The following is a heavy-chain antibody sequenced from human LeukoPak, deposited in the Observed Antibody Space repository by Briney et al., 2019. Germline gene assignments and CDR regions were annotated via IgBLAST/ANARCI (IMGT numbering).Heavy chain of an antibody. CDR1: GYTFTSYH. Sequence: ASVKVSCKASGYTFTSYHMHWVRQAPGQGLEWMGIINPSGGSTSYAQKFQGRVTMTRDMSTSTVYMELSSLRSEDTAVYYCAREFYGESFPDYWGQGTLVTVSS. D-gene: IGHD4-17*01. CDR2: INPSGGST. V-gene: IGHV1-46*01. CDR3: AREFYGESFPDY. J-gene: IGHJ4*02.